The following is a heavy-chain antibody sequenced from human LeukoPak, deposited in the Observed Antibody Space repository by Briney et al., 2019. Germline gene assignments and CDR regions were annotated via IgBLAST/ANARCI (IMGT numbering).Heavy chain of an antibody. J-gene: IGHJ3*02. Sequence: GASVKVSCKASGYTFTSYGISWVRQAPGQGLEWMGWISAYNGNTNYAQKLQGRVTMTTDTSTSTAYMELRSLRSDDTAVYYCARDIVATITDAAFDIWGQGTMVTVSS. V-gene: IGHV1-18*01. CDR3: ARDIVATITDAAFDI. CDR2: ISAYNGNT. D-gene: IGHD5-12*01. CDR1: GYTFTSYG.